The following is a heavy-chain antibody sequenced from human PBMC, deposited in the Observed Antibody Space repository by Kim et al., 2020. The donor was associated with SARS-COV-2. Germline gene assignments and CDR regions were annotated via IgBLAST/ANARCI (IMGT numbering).Heavy chain of an antibody. J-gene: IGHJ4*02. CDR2: ISYDGRDK. V-gene: IGHV3-30*04. D-gene: IGHD3-22*01. CDR3: AREYSSCQFDS. CDR1: GFTFNAYA. Sequence: GGSLRLSCAASGFTFNAYALHWVRQAPGKGLEWVAIISYDGRDKFYPDSVKGRFTISRDNSKNTLYLQMNSLRAEDTAVYYCAREYSSCQFDSWGQGTLVTVSS.